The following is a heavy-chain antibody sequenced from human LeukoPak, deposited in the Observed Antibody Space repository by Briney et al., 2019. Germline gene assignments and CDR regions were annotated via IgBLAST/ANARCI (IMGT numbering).Heavy chain of an antibody. CDR2: MYYSGST. CDR3: ARDDMAGTKFDY. CDR1: GGSISSSRYY. D-gene: IGHD1-7*01. V-gene: IGHV4-39*07. J-gene: IGHJ4*02. Sequence: PSETLSLTCTVSGGSISSSRYYWGWIRQPPGKGLEWIGSMYYSGSTYYNPSLKSRVTISVDTSKNQFSLRLNSVTAADTAVYYCARDDMAGTKFDYWGQGTLVTVSS.